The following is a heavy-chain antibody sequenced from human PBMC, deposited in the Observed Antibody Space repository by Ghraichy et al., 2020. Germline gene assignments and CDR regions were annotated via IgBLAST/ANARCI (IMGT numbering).Heavy chain of an antibody. CDR3: ARVVFSNNWTPVHWFDP. CDR2: ITYSGSI. CDR1: GVSFSDYD. Sequence: SETLSLTCAFYGVSFSDYDWTWILQPPGNGLDCIGAITYSGSIDYNASLKSRVSISLDTSKNQFSLKLSSVTAADTAVYFCARVVFSNNWTPVHWFDPWGQGTLVIVSS. J-gene: IGHJ5*02. V-gene: IGHV4-34*01. D-gene: IGHD1-1*01.